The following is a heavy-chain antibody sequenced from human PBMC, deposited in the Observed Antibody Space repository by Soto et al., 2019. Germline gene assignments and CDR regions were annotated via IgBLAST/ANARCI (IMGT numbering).Heavy chain of an antibody. CDR3: ASTGRRGGLGFYDFWSGYSRRLNYFDY. Sequence: QVQLVQSGAEVKKPGASVKVSCKASGYTFTSYDINWVRQATGQGLEWMGWMNPNSGNTGYAQKFQGRVTMTRNTSISTAYMELSCLRSEATAVYYCASTGRRGGLGFYDFWSGYSRRLNYFDYWVQGTLVTVSS. J-gene: IGHJ4*02. V-gene: IGHV1-8*01. D-gene: IGHD3-3*01. CDR2: MNPNSGNT. CDR1: GYTFTSYD.